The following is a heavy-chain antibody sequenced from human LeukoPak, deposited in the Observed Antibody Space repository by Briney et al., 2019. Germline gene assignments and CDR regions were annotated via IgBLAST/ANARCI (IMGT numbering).Heavy chain of an antibody. D-gene: IGHD2-8*01. CDR1: GFTFSSYG. Sequence: QTGRSLRLSCAASGFTFSSYGMHWVRQAPGKGLEWVAVISYDGSNKYYADSVKGRFTISRDNSKNTLHLEMNSLRVEDTAVYYCARDGLYQDSDGFDSESFDYWGQGTLVSVSS. CDR2: ISYDGSNK. V-gene: IGHV3-30*03. CDR3: ARDGLYQDSDGFDSESFDY. J-gene: IGHJ4*02.